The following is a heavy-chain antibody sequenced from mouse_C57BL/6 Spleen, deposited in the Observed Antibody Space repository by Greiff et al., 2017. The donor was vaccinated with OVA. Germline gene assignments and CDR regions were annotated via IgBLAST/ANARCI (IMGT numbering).Heavy chain of an antibody. V-gene: IGHV1-22*01. CDR1: GYTFTDYN. Sequence: EVQLQQSGPELVKPGASVKLSCKASGYTFTDYNMHWVKQSPGKSLEWIGYINPNNGGISYNEKFKGKATLTVNKSSSTAYMELRSLTSEDSAVYYCAVLRHHDYWGQGTTLTVSS. CDR2: INPNNGGI. D-gene: IGHD2-4*01. CDR3: AVLRHHDY. J-gene: IGHJ2*01.